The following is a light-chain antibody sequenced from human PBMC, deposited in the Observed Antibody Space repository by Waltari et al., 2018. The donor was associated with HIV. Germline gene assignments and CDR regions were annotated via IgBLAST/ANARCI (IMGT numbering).Light chain of an antibody. CDR1: RSDVGSYSL. CDR2: QDT. CDR3: CSYAGRNTYF. J-gene: IGLJ1*01. V-gene: IGLV2-23*01. Sequence: QCVLTQPASVSGSPGQSITISCTGTRSDVGSYSLVPWYQQNPGKAPQVIIFQDTKRPSGISDRFSASKSGKTASLRISGLRLAYEGTYYCCSYAGRNTYFFGSATAVSFL.